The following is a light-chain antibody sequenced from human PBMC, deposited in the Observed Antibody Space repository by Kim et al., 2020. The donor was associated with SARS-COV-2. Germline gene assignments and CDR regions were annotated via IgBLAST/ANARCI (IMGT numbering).Light chain of an antibody. CDR2: DVS. J-gene: IGLJ3*02. CDR3: SSYTSSSTWV. Sequence: QSALTQPASVSGSPGQSITISCTGTSSDIGGYNYVSWYQQHPGKAPKVMTYDVSRRPSGVSNRFSGSKSGNTASLTISGPQAEDEADYYCSSYTSSSTWVFGGGTQLTVL. V-gene: IGLV2-14*01. CDR1: SSDIGGYNY.